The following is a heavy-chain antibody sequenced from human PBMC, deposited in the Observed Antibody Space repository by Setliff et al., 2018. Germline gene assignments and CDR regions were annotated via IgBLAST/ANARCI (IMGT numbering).Heavy chain of an antibody. Sequence: PSETLSLTCTVSGGSISSGSYYWSWIRQPAGKGLEWIGRIYSSGSTKYNPSHKSRVTISGDTSKNQFSLKLSSVTAADTAVYYCARGAPGWELLSWFDPWGQGTLVTVSS. J-gene: IGHJ5*02. V-gene: IGHV4-61*02. D-gene: IGHD1-26*01. CDR2: IYSSGST. CDR3: ARGAPGWELLSWFDP. CDR1: GGSISSGSYY.